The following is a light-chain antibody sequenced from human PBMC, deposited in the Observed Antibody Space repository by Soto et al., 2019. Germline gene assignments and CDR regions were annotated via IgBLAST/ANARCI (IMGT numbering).Light chain of an antibody. V-gene: IGKV1-39*01. CDR3: QQSYSITWT. J-gene: IGKJ1*01. CDR2: AAS. CDR1: QGISTY. Sequence: DIQMTQSPSSLSASVGDRVTITCRASQGISTYLNWYQQKPGKAPKLLIYAASSLQSGVPSRFSGSGSETDFTLTISSLQPEDFATYSCQQSYSITWTFGQGTKVEIK.